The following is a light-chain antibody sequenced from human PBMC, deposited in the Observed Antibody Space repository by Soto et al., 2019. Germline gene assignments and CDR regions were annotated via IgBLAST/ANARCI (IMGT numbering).Light chain of an antibody. CDR3: KPSYSSQWT. CDR1: RSISRY. V-gene: IGKV1-39*01. Sequence: DIQMTQSPSSLSASVGDRVNMTCRASRSISRYLSWYQQKPGKAPNLLIYAASSLQSGVPSRFSGAGSGTDFTLTIGNLHPEDFAIYYCKPSYSSQWTCGQGTKVEI. J-gene: IGKJ1*01. CDR2: AAS.